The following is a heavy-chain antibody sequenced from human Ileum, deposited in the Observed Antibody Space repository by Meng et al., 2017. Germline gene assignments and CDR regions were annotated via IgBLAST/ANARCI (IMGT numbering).Heavy chain of an antibody. CDR2: VVPGSGNT. J-gene: IGHJ4*02. D-gene: IGHD3-16*01. CDR3: ARGVGDLGDY. CDR1: GYTFTTYD. V-gene: IGHV1-8*01. Sequence: QSGAEIKTPGASMKVSFKSSGYTFTTYDINWVRQAPGQGLEWMGWVVPGSGNTKYSQRFQGRVTMTRDTSISTVYMELTSLKSDDTAVYYCARGVGDLGDYWGQGTLVTVSS.